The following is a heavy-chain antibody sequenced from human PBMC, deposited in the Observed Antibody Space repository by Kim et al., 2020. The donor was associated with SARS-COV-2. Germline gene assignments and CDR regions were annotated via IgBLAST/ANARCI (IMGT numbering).Heavy chain of an antibody. CDR1: GGSFSGYY. Sequence: SETLSLTCAVYGGSFSGYYWSWIRQPPGKGLEWIGEINHSGSTNYNPSLKSRVTISVDTSKNQFSLKLSSVTAADTAVYYCARDSGFFCSSTSCYRTRVWFDPWGQGTLVTVTS. CDR2: INHSGST. J-gene: IGHJ5*02. CDR3: ARDSGFFCSSTSCYRTRVWFDP. D-gene: IGHD2-2*02. V-gene: IGHV4-34*01.